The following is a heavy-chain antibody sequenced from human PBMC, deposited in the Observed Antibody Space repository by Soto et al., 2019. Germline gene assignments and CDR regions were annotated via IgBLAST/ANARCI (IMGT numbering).Heavy chain of an antibody. J-gene: IGHJ4*02. Sequence: SSETLSLTCTVSGGSISSGGYYWSWIRQHPGKGLEWIGYIYYSGSTYYNPSLKSRVTISVDTSKNQFSLKLSSVTAADTAVYYCARGFSGTYYYDSSGYYLLDYWGQGTLVTFSS. CDR1: GGSISSGGYY. CDR3: ARGFSGTYYYDSSGYYLLDY. D-gene: IGHD3-22*01. V-gene: IGHV4-31*03. CDR2: IYYSGST.